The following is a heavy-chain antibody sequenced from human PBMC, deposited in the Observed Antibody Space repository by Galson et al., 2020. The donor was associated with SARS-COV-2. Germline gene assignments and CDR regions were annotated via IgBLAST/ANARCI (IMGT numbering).Heavy chain of an antibody. CDR1: GFTFSSYG. D-gene: IGHD3-3*01. CDR3: AKMPEDVGYDFGSGGPLDY. V-gene: IGHV3-30*02. J-gene: IGHJ4*02. Sequence: GGSLRLSCAASGFTFSSYGMHWVRQAPGKGLEWVAFIRYDGSNKYYADSVKGRFTISRDNSKNTLYLQMNSLRAEDTAVYYCAKMPEDVGYDFGSGGPLDYWGQGTLVTVSS. CDR2: IRYDGSNK.